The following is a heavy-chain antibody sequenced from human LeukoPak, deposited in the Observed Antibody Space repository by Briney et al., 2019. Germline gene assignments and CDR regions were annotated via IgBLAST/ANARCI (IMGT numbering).Heavy chain of an antibody. CDR1: GYSFPDYW. CDR3: ARPLHDYRDAFDI. CDR2: IYPGDSDT. J-gene: IGHJ3*02. V-gene: IGHV5-51*01. D-gene: IGHD4-11*01. Sequence: GESLKISCKGSGYSFPDYWIGWVCQMPGKGLEWMGIIYPGDSDTRYSPSFQGQVTISADRSISTAYLHWSSLKASDTAMYYCARPLHDYRDAFDIWGQGTMVTVSS.